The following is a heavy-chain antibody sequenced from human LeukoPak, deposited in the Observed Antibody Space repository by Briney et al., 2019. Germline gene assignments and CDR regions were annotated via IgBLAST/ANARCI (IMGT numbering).Heavy chain of an antibody. V-gene: IGHV4-61*02. CDR1: GGSISSGSYY. CDR2: IYTSGST. D-gene: IGHD6-19*01. J-gene: IGHJ2*01. Sequence: SETLSLTCTVSGGSISSGSYYWSWIRQPAGKGLEWIVRIYTSGSTNYNPSLTSRVTISVDTSKKQFSLKLSSVTAADTAVYYCARDRSKQWLSWYFDLWGRGTLVTVSS. CDR3: ARDRSKQWLSWYFDL.